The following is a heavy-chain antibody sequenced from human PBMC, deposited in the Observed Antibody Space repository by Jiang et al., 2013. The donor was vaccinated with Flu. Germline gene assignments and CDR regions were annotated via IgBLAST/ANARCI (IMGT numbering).Heavy chain of an antibody. CDR2: IWYDGSNK. CDR3: ARDSRSSGWYRTLDY. J-gene: IGHJ4*02. CDR1: FSSYG. Sequence: FSSYGMHWVRQAPGKGLEWVAVIWYDGSNKYYADSVKGRFTISRDNSKNTLYLQMNSLRAEDTAVYYCARDSRSSGWYRTLDYWGQGTLVTVSS. D-gene: IGHD6-19*01. V-gene: IGHV3-33*01.